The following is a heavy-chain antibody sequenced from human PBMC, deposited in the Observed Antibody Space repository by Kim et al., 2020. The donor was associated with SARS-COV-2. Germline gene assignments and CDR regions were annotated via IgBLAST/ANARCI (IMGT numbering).Heavy chain of an antibody. CDR3: AREGIYGGNRNWFDP. Sequence: SVKVSCKASGGTFSSYAISWVRQAPGQGLEWMGGIIPIFGTANYAQKFQGRVTITADESTSTAYMELSSLRSEDTAVYYCAREGIYGGNRNWFDPWGQGTLVTVSS. CDR2: IIPIFGTA. CDR1: GGTFSSYA. D-gene: IGHD4-17*01. J-gene: IGHJ5*02. V-gene: IGHV1-69*13.